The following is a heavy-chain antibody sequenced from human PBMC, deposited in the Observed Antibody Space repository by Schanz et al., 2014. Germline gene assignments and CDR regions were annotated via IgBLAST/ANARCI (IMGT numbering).Heavy chain of an antibody. CDR1: GFTFSSYG. D-gene: IGHD2-2*01. J-gene: IGHJ4*02. V-gene: IGHV3-23*04. CDR2: IGGSGEST. Sequence: VQLVESGGGVVQPGRSRRLSCEASGFTFSSYGMHWVRQAPGKGLEWVSGIGGSGESTHYADSVKGRFTISRDNSKNTLYLQINNLRAEDTAVYYCAKVAPAATYLDSWGLGALVTVSS. CDR3: AKVAPAATYLDS.